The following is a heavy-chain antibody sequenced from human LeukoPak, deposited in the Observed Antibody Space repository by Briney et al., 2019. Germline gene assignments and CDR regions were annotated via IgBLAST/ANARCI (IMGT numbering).Heavy chain of an antibody. CDR1: GDSFSRNNYY. D-gene: IGHD6-13*01. V-gene: IGHV4-39*01. J-gene: IGHJ4*02. CDR3: AKYESGTMLDY. Sequence: SETLSLTCTISGDSFSRNNYYWGLIRQPPGKGLKWIGTVYYNGNTQYNPSLKSRVTLSGDASKNQFSLRLRSVTAADTAVYYCAKYESGTMLDYWGQGILVTVFS. CDR2: VYYNGNT.